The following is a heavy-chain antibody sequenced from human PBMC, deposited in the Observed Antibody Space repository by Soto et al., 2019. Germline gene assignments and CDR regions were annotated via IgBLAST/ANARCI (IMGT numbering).Heavy chain of an antibody. Sequence: PPETLSLTCTVSGGSISSYYWSWIRQPPGKGLEWIGYIYYSGSTNYNPSLKSRVTISVDTSKNQFSLKLSSVTAADTAVYYCARDLGYSSGWSRYWFDPWGQGTLVTVSS. J-gene: IGHJ5*02. CDR3: ARDLGYSSGWSRYWFDP. CDR1: GGSISSYY. CDR2: IYYSGST. D-gene: IGHD6-19*01. V-gene: IGHV4-59*01.